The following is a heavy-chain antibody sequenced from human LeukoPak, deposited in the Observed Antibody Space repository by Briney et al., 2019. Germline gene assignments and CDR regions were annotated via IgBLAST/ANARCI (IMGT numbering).Heavy chain of an antibody. CDR1: GGSINSHTNS. D-gene: IGHD2-15*01. V-gene: IGHV4-30-2*01. Sequence: SQTLSLTCSVSGGSINSHTNSWGWIRQPPGQGLEWIGYIFHNGTTSYNPSLKSRVTVPVDLSNNQFSLSLSSVTAADAAMYFCARTVQYCRTGGCSYCDIWGRGALVTVSS. CDR3: ARTVQYCRTGGCSYCDI. CDR2: IFHNGTT. J-gene: IGHJ2*01.